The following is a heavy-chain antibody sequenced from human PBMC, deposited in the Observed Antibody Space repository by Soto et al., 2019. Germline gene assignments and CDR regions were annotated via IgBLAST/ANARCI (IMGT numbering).Heavy chain of an antibody. CDR1: GGSFRRHA. Sequence: QVQLMQSGPEVKTPGSSVKVSCRASGGSFRRHAISWVRQAPGQGLEWMGGIIPAFDTANYAPKFQGRFTVTADESTKTVCMDPTTLTSEDTAVYYCARDPAPTVTTLGYGLDVWGQGTTVTV. J-gene: IGHJ6*02. V-gene: IGHV1-69*01. D-gene: IGHD4-17*01. CDR2: IIPAFDTA. CDR3: ARDPAPTVTTLGYGLDV.